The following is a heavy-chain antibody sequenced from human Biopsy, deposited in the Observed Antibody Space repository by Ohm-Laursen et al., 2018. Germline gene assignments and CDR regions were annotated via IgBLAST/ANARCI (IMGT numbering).Heavy chain of an antibody. CDR1: GGSITADF. Sequence: SDTLSLICTVSGGSITADFWTWIRQTPGERLEWIGYRFHSGSPMYNPSLKSRVTISVDTSKSQFSLTLTSVTAADTAVYYCVRLNRRGNIIFFDYWGRGTLVTVSS. D-gene: IGHD3/OR15-3a*01. V-gene: IGHV4-59*08. CDR3: VRLNRRGNIIFFDY. CDR2: RFHSGSP. J-gene: IGHJ4*02.